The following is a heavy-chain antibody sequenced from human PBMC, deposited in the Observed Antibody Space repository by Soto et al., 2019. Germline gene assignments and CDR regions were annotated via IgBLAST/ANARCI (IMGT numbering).Heavy chain of an antibody. CDR3: AKATATGGGAFDI. V-gene: IGHV3-23*01. J-gene: IGHJ3*02. CDR1: GFICGSYD. CDR2: ILVDGRT. Sequence: GGSLRLSCAASGFICGSYDMSWVRQAPGKGLEWVSTILVDGRTFYVDSVKGRFTISRDSSQNTVYLQMNSLTAGDTALYYCAKATATGGGAFDICGQGTQVTVSS. D-gene: IGHD2-8*02.